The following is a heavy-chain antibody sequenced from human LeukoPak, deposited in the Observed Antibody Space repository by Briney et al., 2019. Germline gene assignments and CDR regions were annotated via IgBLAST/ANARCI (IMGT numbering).Heavy chain of an antibody. D-gene: IGHD1-26*01. CDR2: IKSKTDGGTT. Sequence: GGSLRLSCAASGFTFSNAWMSWVRQAPGKGLEWVGRIKSKTDGGTTDYAAPVKGRFTISRDDSKNTLYLQMNSLKTEDTAMYYCTTDLGATRGFDYWGQGTLVTVSS. CDR3: TTDLGATRGFDY. CDR1: GFTFSNAW. V-gene: IGHV3-15*01. J-gene: IGHJ4*02.